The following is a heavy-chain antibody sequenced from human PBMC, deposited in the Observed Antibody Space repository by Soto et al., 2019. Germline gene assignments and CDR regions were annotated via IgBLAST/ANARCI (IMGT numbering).Heavy chain of an antibody. V-gene: IGHV5-51*01. Sequence: DSLKISCKGSGYRFSSYWIGWVRQMSGKGLEWMGVIYPGDSDTKYSPAFQGQVTISADKSINTAYLQWSSLKASDSAMYYCARRGRVSSSERFFDSWAHGTLVTVSS. J-gene: IGHJ4*01. CDR1: GYRFSSYW. CDR2: IYPGDSDT. CDR3: ARRGRVSSSERFFDS.